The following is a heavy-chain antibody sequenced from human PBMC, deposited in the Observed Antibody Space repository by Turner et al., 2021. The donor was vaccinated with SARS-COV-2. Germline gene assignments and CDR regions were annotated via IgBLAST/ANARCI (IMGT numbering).Heavy chain of an antibody. Sequence: EVQLVQSGAEVQKPGASLRISCKGSGYSFTSYWISWVRQMPGKGLEWRGRIDPSDSYTNYSPSFQGHVTISADKSISTAYLQWSRLKAADTAMYYCARHFPGGWAVNLWGQGTLVTVSS. CDR2: IDPSDSYT. V-gene: IGHV5-10-1*01. D-gene: IGHD3-16*01. J-gene: IGHJ5*02. CDR1: GYSFTSYW. CDR3: ARHFPGGWAVNL.